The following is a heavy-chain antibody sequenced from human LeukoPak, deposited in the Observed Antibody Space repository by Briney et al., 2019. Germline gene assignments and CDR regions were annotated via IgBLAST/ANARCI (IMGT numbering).Heavy chain of an antibody. CDR3: ARDYRSSGYFAFDI. Sequence: RASVKVSCKASGYTFTSYGISWVRQAPGQGLEWMGWISAYNGNTNYAQKLQGRVTMTTDTSTSTAYMELRSLRSDDTAVYYCARDYRSSGYFAFDIWGQGTMVTVSS. CDR1: GYTFTSYG. J-gene: IGHJ3*02. D-gene: IGHD3-22*01. CDR2: ISAYNGNT. V-gene: IGHV1-18*01.